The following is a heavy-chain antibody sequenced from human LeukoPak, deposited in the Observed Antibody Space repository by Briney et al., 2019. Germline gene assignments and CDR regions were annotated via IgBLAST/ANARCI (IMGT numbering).Heavy chain of an antibody. V-gene: IGHV4-59*08. CDR3: ARHGRMVIMSKFSTGIDQ. Sequence: SETLSLTCTVPDGSISHYFWSWLRQPPGKGLEWIGYIYYTGMTNSNPSLKSRVTISMDTSKNQFSLNLRSVTAADTAIYYCARHGRMVIMSKFSTGIDQWGQGTLVTVSS. CDR2: IYYTGMT. CDR1: DGSISHYF. D-gene: IGHD2-8*01. J-gene: IGHJ4*02.